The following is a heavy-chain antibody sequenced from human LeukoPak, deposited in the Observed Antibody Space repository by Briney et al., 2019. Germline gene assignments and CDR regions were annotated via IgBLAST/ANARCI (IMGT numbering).Heavy chain of an antibody. CDR3: ARDLYMTTVTPFDY. J-gene: IGHJ4*02. CDR2: ISSSSSYI. CDR1: GFTFSSYS. D-gene: IGHD4-17*01. Sequence: GVSVRLSCAASGFTFSSYSMIWLRQARGKGREGVSSISSSSSYIYYADSVKGRFTISRENAQNSLYLQMNRLRAEDTPVYYCARDLYMTTVTPFDYWGEGTLVTVSS. V-gene: IGHV3-21*01.